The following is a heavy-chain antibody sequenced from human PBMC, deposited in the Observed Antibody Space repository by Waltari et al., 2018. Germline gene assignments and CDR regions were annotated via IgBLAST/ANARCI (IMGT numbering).Heavy chain of an antibody. Sequence: QVQLVQSGAEVKKPGASVKVSYKASGYTFTGYYLHWVRQAPGQGLGWMGRSNPNSGVTNEAQKFQGRVTMTRDTSISTAYMELSRLRSDDTAVYYCAGGGDYGDYYWFDPWGQGTLVTVSS. CDR1: GYTFTGYY. V-gene: IGHV1-2*06. CDR2: SNPNSGVT. D-gene: IGHD4-17*01. J-gene: IGHJ5*02. CDR3: AGGGDYGDYYWFDP.